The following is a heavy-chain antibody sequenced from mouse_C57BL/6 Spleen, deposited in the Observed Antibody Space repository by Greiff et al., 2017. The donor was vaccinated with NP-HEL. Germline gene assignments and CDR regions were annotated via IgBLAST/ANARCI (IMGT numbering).Heavy chain of an antibody. CDR3: ASGCYGTSPLAY. CDR2: IDPSDSYT. J-gene: IGHJ3*01. D-gene: IGHD1-2*01. V-gene: IGHV1-69*01. CDR1: GYTFTSYW. Sequence: VQLQQPGAELVMPGASVKLSCKASGYTFTSYWMHWVKQRPGQGLEWIGEIDPSDSYTNYNQKFKGKSTLTVDKSSSTASMQLSSLTSEDSAVYYCASGCYGTSPLAYWGQVTLVTVSA.